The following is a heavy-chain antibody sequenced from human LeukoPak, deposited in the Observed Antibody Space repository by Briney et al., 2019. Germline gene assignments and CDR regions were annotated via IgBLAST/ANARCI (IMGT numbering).Heavy chain of an antibody. V-gene: IGHV3-11*01. D-gene: IGHD4-11*01. Sequence: GGSLRLSCAASGFTFSDYYMSWIRQAPGKALEWVSYVSSGSSTIYYADSVKGRFTVSRDNGKRSLYLHMNSLRAEDTAVYYCARDRHDYTPGRRSNWFDPWGQGTLVTVSS. CDR3: ARDRHDYTPGRRSNWFDP. CDR2: VSSGSSTI. CDR1: GFTFSDYY. J-gene: IGHJ5*02.